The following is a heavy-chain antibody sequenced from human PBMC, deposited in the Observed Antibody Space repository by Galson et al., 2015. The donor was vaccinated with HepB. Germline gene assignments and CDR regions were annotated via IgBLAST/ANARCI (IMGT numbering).Heavy chain of an antibody. CDR2: INAGNGNT. J-gene: IGHJ4*02. CDR1: GYTFTSYA. Sequence: SVKVSCKASGYTFTSYAMPWVRQAPGQRLEWMGWINAGNGNTKYSQKFQGRVTITRDTSASTAYMELSSLRSEDTAVYYCASLAYGGWRDRSGWGQGTLVTVSS. V-gene: IGHV1-3*01. D-gene: IGHD3-16*01. CDR3: ASLAYGGWRDRSG.